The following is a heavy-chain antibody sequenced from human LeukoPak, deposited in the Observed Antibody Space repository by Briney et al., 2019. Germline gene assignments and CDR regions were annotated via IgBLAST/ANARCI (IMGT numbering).Heavy chain of an antibody. V-gene: IGHV4-39*01. D-gene: IGHD3-10*01. Sequence: SETLSLTCTVSGGXIRSSSNYWGWIRQPPGKGLEWIGNFYYGGGTNYNPSLESRVTISVDTSTNQFSLKLSSVTAADTAVYYCVAMVRGAILHYWGQGTLVTVSS. CDR1: GGXIRSSSNY. CDR3: VAMVRGAILHY. J-gene: IGHJ4*02. CDR2: FYYGGGT.